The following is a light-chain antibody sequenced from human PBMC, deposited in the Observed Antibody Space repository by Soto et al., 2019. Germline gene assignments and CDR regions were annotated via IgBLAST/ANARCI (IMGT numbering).Light chain of an antibody. CDR3: QQSYRVPRT. CDR2: AAS. Sequence: DIQMTQSPSSLSASAGDRVTISCRASQSIDYFLNWYQQKPGKAPKLLIYAASSLQGGVPSRFSGSGSGTDFTLTISSLQREDFATYYCQQSYRVPRTFGGGTKVEIK. V-gene: IGKV1-39*01. J-gene: IGKJ4*01. CDR1: QSIDYF.